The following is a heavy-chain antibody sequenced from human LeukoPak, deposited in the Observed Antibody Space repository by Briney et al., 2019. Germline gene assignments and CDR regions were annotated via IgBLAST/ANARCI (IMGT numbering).Heavy chain of an antibody. Sequence: PSETLSLTCAVYGGSFSGYYWSWIRQPPGKGLEWIGEINHSGSTNYNPSLKSRVTISVDTSKNQFSLKLSSVTAADTAVYYCVRIRGELGRPFFFDYWGQGTLVTVSS. CDR2: INHSGST. J-gene: IGHJ4*02. D-gene: IGHD3-16*01. V-gene: IGHV4-34*01. CDR1: GGSFSGYY. CDR3: VRIRGELGRPFFFDY.